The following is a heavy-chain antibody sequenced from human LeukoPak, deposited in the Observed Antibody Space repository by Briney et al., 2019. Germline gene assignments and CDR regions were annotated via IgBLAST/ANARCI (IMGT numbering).Heavy chain of an antibody. CDR2: IYYSGST. Sequence: SETLSLTCTVSGGSISSSSYYWGWIRQPPGKGLEWIGSIYYSGSTYHNPSLKSRVTISVDTSKNQFSLKLSSVTAADTAVYYCARHMGYGDYVAYWGQGTLVTVSS. CDR1: GGSISSSSYY. V-gene: IGHV4-39*01. D-gene: IGHD4-17*01. CDR3: ARHMGYGDYVAY. J-gene: IGHJ4*02.